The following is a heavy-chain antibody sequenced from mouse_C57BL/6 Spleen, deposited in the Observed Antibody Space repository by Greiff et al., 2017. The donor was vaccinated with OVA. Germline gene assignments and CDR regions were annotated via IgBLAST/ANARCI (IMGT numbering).Heavy chain of an antibody. CDR3: ARWSGAGDY. J-gene: IGHJ4*01. CDR2: INPNNGGT. CDR1: GYTFTDYY. Sequence: EVQLQQSGPELVKPGASVKISCKASGYTFTDYYMNWVKQSHGKSLEWIGDINPNNGGTSYNQKFKGKATLTVDKSSSTAYMELRSLTSEDSAVYYCARWSGAGDYWGQGTSVTVSS. V-gene: IGHV1-26*01. D-gene: IGHD1-3*01.